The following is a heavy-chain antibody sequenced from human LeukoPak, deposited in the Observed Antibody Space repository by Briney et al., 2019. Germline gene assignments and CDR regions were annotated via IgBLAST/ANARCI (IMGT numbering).Heavy chain of an antibody. V-gene: IGHV1-69*04. CDR3: ARDPRVEMATTARDYFDY. J-gene: IGHJ4*02. CDR2: IIPILGIA. CDR1: GGTFSSYA. Sequence: GSSVKVSCKASGGTFSSYAISWVRQAPGQGLEWMGRIIPILGIANYAQKFQGRVTITADKSTSTAYMELSGLRSEDTAVYYCARDPRVEMATTARDYFDYWGQGTLVTVSS. D-gene: IGHD5-24*01.